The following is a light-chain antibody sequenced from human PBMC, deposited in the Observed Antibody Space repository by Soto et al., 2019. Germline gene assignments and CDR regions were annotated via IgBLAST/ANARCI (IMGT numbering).Light chain of an antibody. CDR2: GAS. Sequence: EIVLTQSAGTLSLSAGERATLSCGASQSVYSNYLAWYQQKPGQAPRLLISGASSRATGIPDRFSGSGSGTDFTLTISRLEPEDFAVYYCQQYGSSPPWTFGQGTKVDIK. V-gene: IGKV3-20*01. J-gene: IGKJ1*01. CDR3: QQYGSSPPWT. CDR1: QSVYSNY.